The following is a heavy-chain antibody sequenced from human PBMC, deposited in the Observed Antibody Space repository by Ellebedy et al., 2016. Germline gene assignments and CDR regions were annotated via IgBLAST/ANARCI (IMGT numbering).Heavy chain of an antibody. CDR1: GDSISSSIYF. Sequence: SETLSLXXTVSGDSISSSIYFWGWIRQPPGKGLEWIGSIYSSGGTYYNPPLKSRVTISVDTSKNQFSLELSSVTAADTSVYYCARSSGSYGVVDYWGQGTLVTVSS. D-gene: IGHD1-26*01. CDR2: IYSSGGT. V-gene: IGHV4-39*01. CDR3: ARSSGSYGVVDY. J-gene: IGHJ4*02.